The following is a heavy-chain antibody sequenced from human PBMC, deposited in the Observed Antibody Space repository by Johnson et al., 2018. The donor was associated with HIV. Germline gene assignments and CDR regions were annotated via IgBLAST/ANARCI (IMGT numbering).Heavy chain of an antibody. Sequence: VQLVESGGGLVQPGGSLRLSCAASGFTFSNYWMSWVRQAPGKGLEWVANIKQDGSEKYYVDSVKGRFTISRDNAKNSLYLQMNSLRAEDTALYYCAGGRIGAFDIWGQGTMVTVSS. CDR2: IKQDGSEK. J-gene: IGHJ3*02. D-gene: IGHD2-15*01. CDR1: GFTFSNYW. V-gene: IGHV3-7*03. CDR3: AGGRIGAFDI.